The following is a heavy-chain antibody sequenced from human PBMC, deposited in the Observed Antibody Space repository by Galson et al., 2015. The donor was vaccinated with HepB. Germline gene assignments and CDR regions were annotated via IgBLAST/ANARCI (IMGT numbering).Heavy chain of an antibody. V-gene: IGHV1-18*01. CDR2: ISAYNGNT. CDR3: ARAGLGRYFDWLMEVYLDP. D-gene: IGHD3-9*01. J-gene: IGHJ5*01. CDR1: GYLFTSYG. Sequence: SVKVSCKAYGYLFTSYGISWVRQAPGQGLEWLGWISAYNGNTKYAQKVQGRVTMTTDTSTSTAYLELRSLTSDDTAIYYCARAGLGRYFDWLMEVYLDPWSQGTLVSVLS.